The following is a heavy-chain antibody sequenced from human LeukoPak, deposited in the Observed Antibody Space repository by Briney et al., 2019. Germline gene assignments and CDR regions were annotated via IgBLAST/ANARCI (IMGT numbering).Heavy chain of an antibody. CDR2: LSGSGGTT. CDR1: EFTFSSYA. V-gene: IGHV3-23*01. J-gene: IGHJ4*02. D-gene: IGHD3-22*01. CDR3: AKEDYYFDTSGYYGAADY. Sequence: GGSLRLSCAASEFTFSSYAMTWVRQAPGKGLEWVSTLSGSGGTTYYADSVKGRFTISRDNSKNTLYLQMNSLRAEDTAVYYCAKEDYYFDTSGYYGAADYWGQGTLVTVSS.